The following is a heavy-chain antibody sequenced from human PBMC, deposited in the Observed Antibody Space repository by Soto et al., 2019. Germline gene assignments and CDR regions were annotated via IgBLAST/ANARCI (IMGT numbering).Heavy chain of an antibody. D-gene: IGHD1-26*01. CDR2: IYYSGST. J-gene: IGHJ3*02. CDR1: GGSISSYY. Sequence: SETLSLTCTVSGGSISSYYWSWIRQPPGKGLEWIGYIYYSGSTNYNPSLKSRVTISVDTSKNQFSLKLSSVTAADTAVYYCAGWREGATLNDAFDIWGQGTMVTVSS. CDR3: AGWREGATLNDAFDI. V-gene: IGHV4-59*01.